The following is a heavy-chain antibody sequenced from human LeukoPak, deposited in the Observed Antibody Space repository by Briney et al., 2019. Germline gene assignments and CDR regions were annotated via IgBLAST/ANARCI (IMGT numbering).Heavy chain of an antibody. CDR2: ISERSSTI. V-gene: IGHV3-48*01. D-gene: IGHD1-26*01. Sequence: GGSLRLSCAASAFTFSDYSMNWVRQAPGKGLEWISYISERSSTIYYADSVRGRFTISRDNAKNSMYLQMNSLRAEDTAVYYCARDRLTSGSYFFDYWGQGTLVTVSS. CDR1: AFTFSDYS. J-gene: IGHJ4*02. CDR3: ARDRLTSGSYFFDY.